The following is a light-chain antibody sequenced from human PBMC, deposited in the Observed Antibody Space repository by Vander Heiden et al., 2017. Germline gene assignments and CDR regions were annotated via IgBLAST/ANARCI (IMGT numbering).Light chain of an antibody. Sequence: HSVLTHPPSVSGAPGQRVTISCTGSSSNIGAGYVVHWYRQPPGTAPQLLIHGNSNRPSGVPDRFSGSKSGSSASLAITGLQPEDEVDYYCQSYDNRLSTYVFGPGTKVTVL. CDR1: SSNIGAGYV. J-gene: IGLJ1*01. CDR3: QSYDNRLSTYV. CDR2: GNS. V-gene: IGLV1-40*01.